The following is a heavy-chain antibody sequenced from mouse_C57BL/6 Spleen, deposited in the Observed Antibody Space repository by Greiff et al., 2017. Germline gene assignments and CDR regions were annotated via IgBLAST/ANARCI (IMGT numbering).Heavy chain of an antibody. CDR1: GYTFTDYE. CDR2: IDPETGGT. Sequence: VQLQQSGAELVRPGASVTLSCKASGYTFTDYEMHWVKQTPVHGLEWIGAIDPETGGTAYNQKFKGKAILTADKSSSTAYMELRSLTSEDSAVYYCTRNGAKTDYFDYGGQGTTLTVSS. V-gene: IGHV1-15*01. CDR3: TRNGAKTDYFDY. J-gene: IGHJ2*01. D-gene: IGHD1-1*01.